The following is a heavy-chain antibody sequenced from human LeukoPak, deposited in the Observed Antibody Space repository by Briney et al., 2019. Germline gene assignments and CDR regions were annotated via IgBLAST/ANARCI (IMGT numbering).Heavy chain of an antibody. V-gene: IGHV3-21*01. J-gene: IGHJ4*02. CDR1: GFNFSSYR. CDR2: ISSSSSHI. Sequence: KPGGSLRLSCATSGFNFSSYRVNWVRQAPGKGLEWVSSISSSSSHIYYADSVKGRFTIARDNAKNSLYLQMHSLRAEDTAVYYCARDQGGSAPAGSLDYWGQGTLVTVSS. CDR3: ARDQGGSAPAGSLDY. D-gene: IGHD6-13*01.